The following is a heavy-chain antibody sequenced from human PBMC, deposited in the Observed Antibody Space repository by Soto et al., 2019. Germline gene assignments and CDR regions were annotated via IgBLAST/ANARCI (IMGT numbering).Heavy chain of an antibody. Sequence: GGSLRLSCAASGFTFSSYAMSWVRQAPGKGLEWVSAISGSGGSTYYADSVKGQFTISRDNSKNTLYLQMNSLRAEDTAVYYCAKDLSSSWYTYYYYYGMDVWGQGTTVTVSS. J-gene: IGHJ6*02. V-gene: IGHV3-23*01. CDR1: GFTFSSYA. CDR3: AKDLSSSWYTYYYYYGMDV. D-gene: IGHD6-13*01. CDR2: ISGSGGST.